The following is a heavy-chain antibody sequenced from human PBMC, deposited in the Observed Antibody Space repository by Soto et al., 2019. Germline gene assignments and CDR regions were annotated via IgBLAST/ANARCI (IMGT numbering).Heavy chain of an antibody. V-gene: IGHV6-1*01. CDR1: GDSVSSNSAA. D-gene: IGHD1-7*01. CDR3: AGTTSHQWYYMDV. Sequence: QVQLQESGPGLVKPSQTLSLTCAISGDSVSSNSAAWNWIRLSPSRGLEWLARTYYTSRWYNDYAESVRSRITVNPDTSKNQFSLRLTSVTHEDTAVYYCAGTTSHQWYYMDVWGKGTTVTVSS. J-gene: IGHJ6*03. CDR2: TYYTSRWYN.